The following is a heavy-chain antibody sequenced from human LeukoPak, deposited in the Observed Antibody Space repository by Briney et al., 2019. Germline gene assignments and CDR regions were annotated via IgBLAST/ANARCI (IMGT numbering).Heavy chain of an antibody. V-gene: IGHV3-30*14. J-gene: IGHJ6*03. Sequence: PGRSLRLSCAASGFTFSSYAMHWVRQAPGKGLEWVAVISYDGSNKYYADSVKGRFTISRDNSKNTLYLQMNSLRAEDTAVYYCARVGFQYSYGHGDYYYYMDVWGKGTTVTVSS. CDR1: GFTFSSYA. D-gene: IGHD5-18*01. CDR3: ARVGFQYSYGHGDYYYYMDV. CDR2: ISYDGSNK.